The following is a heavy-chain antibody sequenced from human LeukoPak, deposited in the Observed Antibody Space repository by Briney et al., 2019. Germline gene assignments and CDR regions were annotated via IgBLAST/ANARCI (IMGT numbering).Heavy chain of an antibody. CDR3: AEDTGGNAAYFYAMDV. J-gene: IGHJ6*02. D-gene: IGHD4-23*01. CDR2: INWNSDTK. Sequence: GGSLRLSCVGSGFAFHNYAMHWVRRPPGKGLEWVSAINWNSDTKAYADSVKGRFTISRDRARNSLYLQMDSLRPEDTALYYCAEDTGGNAAYFYAMDVWGQGTSVTVSS. CDR1: GFAFHNYA. V-gene: IGHV3-9*01.